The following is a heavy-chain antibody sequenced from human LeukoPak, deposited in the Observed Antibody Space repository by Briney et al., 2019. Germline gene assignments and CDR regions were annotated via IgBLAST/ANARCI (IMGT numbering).Heavy chain of an antibody. D-gene: IGHD3-22*01. CDR1: GDSISSGDYY. J-gene: IGHJ3*02. V-gene: IGHV4-61*02. Sequence: PSETLSLTCTVSGDSISSGDYYWSWIRQPAGKGLEWIGRISSSGSTNYNPSLKSRVTISVDTSKDQFSLKLSSVTAADTAVYFCARGPYYYDSSGRDSRNPQDAFDIWGQGTMVTVSS. CDR3: ARGPYYYDSSGRDSRNPQDAFDI. CDR2: ISSSGST.